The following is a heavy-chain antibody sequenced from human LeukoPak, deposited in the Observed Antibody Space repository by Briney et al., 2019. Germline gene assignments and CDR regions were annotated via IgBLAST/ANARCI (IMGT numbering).Heavy chain of an antibody. CDR3: ARTRGDILTGYYNAFDI. CDR1: GGSFSGYY. D-gene: IGHD3-9*01. V-gene: IGHV4-34*01. Sequence: PSETLSLTCAVYGGSFSGYYWSWIRQPPGKGLEWIGEINHSGSTNYNPSLKSRVTISADTSKNQFSLKLSSVTAADTAVYYCARTRGDILTGYYNAFDIWGQGTMVTVSS. CDR2: INHSGST. J-gene: IGHJ3*02.